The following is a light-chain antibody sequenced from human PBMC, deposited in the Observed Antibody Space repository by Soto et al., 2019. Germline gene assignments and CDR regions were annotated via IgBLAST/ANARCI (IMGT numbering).Light chain of an antibody. CDR1: QSVSSSC. Sequence: DIVLTQSPGTLSLSPGESATITYRASQSVSSSCLAWYQQKPGQAPRLLIYGASSRATGIPDRFSGSGSGTDFTLTISRLQPEDFATYYCQQYGSSPWTFGQGTKVDIK. V-gene: IGKV3-20*01. CDR3: QQYGSSPWT. CDR2: GAS. J-gene: IGKJ1*01.